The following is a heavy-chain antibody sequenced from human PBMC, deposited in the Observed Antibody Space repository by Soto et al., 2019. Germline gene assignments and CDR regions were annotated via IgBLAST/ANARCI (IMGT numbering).Heavy chain of an antibody. J-gene: IGHJ4*02. CDR3: ARDINTGEYDY. V-gene: IGHV4-31*03. CDR1: GGSISSGGYY. CDR2: IYYSGST. Sequence: SETLSLTCTVSGGSISSGGYYWSWIRQHPGKGLEWIGYIYYSGSTYYNPSLKSRVTISVDTSKNQFSLKLSSVTAADTAVYYCARDINTGEYDYWGQGTLVTVS. D-gene: IGHD3-10*01.